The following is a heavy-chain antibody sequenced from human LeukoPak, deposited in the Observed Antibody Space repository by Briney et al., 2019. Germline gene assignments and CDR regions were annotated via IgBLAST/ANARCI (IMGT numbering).Heavy chain of an antibody. V-gene: IGHV3-21*01. CDR3: ARAYSSSWYNWFDP. D-gene: IGHD6-13*01. Sequence: GGSLRLSCAASGFTFSSYSMNWVRQAPGKGLEWVSSISSGDSYIYYADSVKGRFTISRDNAKNSLYLQMNSLRAEDTAVYYCARAYSSSWYNWFDPWGQGTLVTVSS. CDR2: ISSGDSYI. J-gene: IGHJ5*02. CDR1: GFTFSSYS.